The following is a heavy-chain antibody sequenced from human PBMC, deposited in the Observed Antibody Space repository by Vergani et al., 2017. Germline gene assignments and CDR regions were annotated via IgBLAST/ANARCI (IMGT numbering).Heavy chain of an antibody. CDR1: GYTFTSSA. D-gene: IGHD6-13*01. CDR2: INTNTGNP. V-gene: IGHV7-4-1*02. CDR3: ARDNDANIAPSDYYYYGMDV. J-gene: IGHJ6*02. Sequence: QVQLVQSGSELKKPGASVKVSCKASGYTFTSSAMNWVRQAPGQGLEWMGWINTNTGNPTYAQGFTGRFVFSLDTSVSTVYLQISSLKAEDTAVYYCARDNDANIAPSDYYYYGMDVWGQGTMVTVSS.